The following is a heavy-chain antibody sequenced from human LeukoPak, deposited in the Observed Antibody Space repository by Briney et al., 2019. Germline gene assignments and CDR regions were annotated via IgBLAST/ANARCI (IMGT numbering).Heavy chain of an antibody. Sequence: SETLSLTCTVSGGSISDYHWTWIRQPAGKGLQWIGRIYTSGSAYYNPSLKSRVAMSVDTSKSQFSLNLNSVTAADTAVYYCARDSGYPHLVSWFDPWGQGTLVTVSS. D-gene: IGHD6-13*01. CDR1: GGSISDYH. V-gene: IGHV4-4*07. CDR2: IYTSGSA. J-gene: IGHJ5*02. CDR3: ARDSGYPHLVSWFDP.